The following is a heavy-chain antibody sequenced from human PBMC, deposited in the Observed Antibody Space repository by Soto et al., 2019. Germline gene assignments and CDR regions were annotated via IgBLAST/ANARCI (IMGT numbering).Heavy chain of an antibody. D-gene: IGHD2-21*01. CDR1: GFAFSNYW. J-gene: IGHJ6*02. CDR2: VNNDGTDT. CDR3: ARGGLQNAMDV. V-gene: IGHV3-74*03. Sequence: GGSLRLSCAASGFAFSNYWMYWVRQAPGKGLVWVSRVNNDGTDTTHADSVKGRFTISRDNAENTLYLQMNSLRAEDTAVYYCARGGLQNAMDVWGQESTVTVSS.